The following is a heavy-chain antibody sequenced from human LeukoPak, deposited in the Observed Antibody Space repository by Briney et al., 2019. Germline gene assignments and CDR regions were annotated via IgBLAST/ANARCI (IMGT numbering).Heavy chain of an antibody. D-gene: IGHD5-18*01. Sequence: GASVNVSCKASGYTFTSYGITWVRQAPGQGLEWMGWISVYNGHTNYAPKLQGRVTMTTDTSTSTAYMELRTLRSDDTAVYYCARKDEYSYGCLDYWGQGTLVTVSS. V-gene: IGHV1-18*01. CDR3: ARKDEYSYGCLDY. CDR2: ISVYNGHT. J-gene: IGHJ4*02. CDR1: GYTFTSYG.